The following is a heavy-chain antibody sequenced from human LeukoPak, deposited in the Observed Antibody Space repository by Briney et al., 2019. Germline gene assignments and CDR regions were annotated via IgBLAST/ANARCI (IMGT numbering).Heavy chain of an antibody. V-gene: IGHV3-74*01. Sequence: PGGSLRLSCAASGFTFSNYWMHWVRQAPGKGLVWVSRINSDGSSTSYAASVKGRFTISRDNAKNTLYLQMNSLRAEDTAVYYCARLSSGSYFGYYYYYMDVWGNETTVTVSS. CDR2: INSDGSST. D-gene: IGHD1-26*01. J-gene: IGHJ6*03. CDR1: GFTFSNYW. CDR3: ARLSSGSYFGYYYYYMDV.